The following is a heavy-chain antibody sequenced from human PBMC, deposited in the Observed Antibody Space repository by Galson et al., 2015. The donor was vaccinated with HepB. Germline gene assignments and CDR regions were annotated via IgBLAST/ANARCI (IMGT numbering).Heavy chain of an antibody. CDR1: GYTFTSYV. J-gene: IGHJ6*02. V-gene: IGHV7-4-1*02. CDR2: INTNTGTP. Sequence: SVKVSCKASGYTFTSYVINWVRQAPGQGLEWMGGINTNTGTPTYAQGFTGRFVFSLDTSVSTAYLQISSLKTEDTAVYYCARVTSIYDFSSRAYSYYYYGMDVWGQGRTVAVSS. CDR3: ARVTSIYDFSSRAYSYYYYGMDV. D-gene: IGHD6-19*01.